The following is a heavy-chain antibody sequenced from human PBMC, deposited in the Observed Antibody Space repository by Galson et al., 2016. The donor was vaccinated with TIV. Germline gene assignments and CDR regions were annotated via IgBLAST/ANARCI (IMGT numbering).Heavy chain of an antibody. CDR3: ARGPGYTYGYIFDY. D-gene: IGHD5-18*01. Sequence: SVKVSCKASGYIFTSWYMHWVRQAPGQGLEWVGIVSTSGGTTSYAQKFQGRVAMTSDTSTSTVYMELNSLKSEDTAVHYCARGPGYTYGYIFDYWGQGTPVTVAS. CDR2: VSTSGGTT. V-gene: IGHV1-46*01. J-gene: IGHJ4*02. CDR1: GYIFTSWY.